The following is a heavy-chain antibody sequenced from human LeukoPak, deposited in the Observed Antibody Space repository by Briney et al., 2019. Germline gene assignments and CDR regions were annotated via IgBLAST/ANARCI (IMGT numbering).Heavy chain of an antibody. Sequence: PGGSLRLSCATSGFTFSTYGMHWVRQAPGKGLEWVAFIRYDGSNKYYADSVKGRFTISRDNSKKTLYLQMNSLRAEDTAVYYCAKDLYYDFWSGYYTPDYYMDVWGKGTTVTVSS. J-gene: IGHJ6*03. CDR3: AKDLYYDFWSGYYTPDYYMDV. CDR1: GFTFSTYG. CDR2: IRYDGSNK. V-gene: IGHV3-30*02. D-gene: IGHD3-3*01.